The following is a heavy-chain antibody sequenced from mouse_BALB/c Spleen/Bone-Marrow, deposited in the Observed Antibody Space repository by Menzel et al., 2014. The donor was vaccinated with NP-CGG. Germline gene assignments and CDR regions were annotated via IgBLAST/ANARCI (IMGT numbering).Heavy chain of an antibody. Sequence: EVQLQQSGAELVKPGASVKLSCTASGFNIKDTYMHWVKQRPEPGLEWIGRIDPANGNTKYDPKFQGEATITADTSSNTAYLQLSSLTSEDTAVYYCARYYYGSSYFDYWGQGTTLTVSS. D-gene: IGHD1-1*01. CDR3: ARYYYGSSYFDY. J-gene: IGHJ2*01. CDR2: IDPANGNT. CDR1: GFNIKDTY. V-gene: IGHV14-3*02.